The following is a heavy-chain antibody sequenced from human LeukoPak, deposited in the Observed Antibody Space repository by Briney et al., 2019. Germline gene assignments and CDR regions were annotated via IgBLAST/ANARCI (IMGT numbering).Heavy chain of an antibody. Sequence: SETLSLTCTVSGGSISSGSYYWSWIRQPAGKGLEWIGRIYTSGSTNYNPSLKSRVTMSVDTSKNQFSLKLSSVTAADTAVYYCARDGSSSWYDPNWFDPWGQGTLVTVSS. CDR1: GGSISSGSYY. J-gene: IGHJ5*02. D-gene: IGHD6-13*01. V-gene: IGHV4-61*02. CDR2: IYTSGST. CDR3: ARDGSSSWYDPNWFDP.